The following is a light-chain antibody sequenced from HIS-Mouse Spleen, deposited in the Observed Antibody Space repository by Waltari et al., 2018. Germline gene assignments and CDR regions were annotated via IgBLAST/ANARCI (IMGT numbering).Light chain of an antibody. Sequence: EIVLTQSPGTLSLSPGERATLSCRASQSVSSSYLVWYQQKPGQAPRLLIYGASSRATGIPDRFSGSGSGTDFTLTISRLEPEDFAVYYCQQYGSSPPITLGQGTRLEIK. V-gene: IGKV3-20*01. CDR2: GAS. CDR3: QQYGSSPPIT. J-gene: IGKJ5*01. CDR1: QSVSSSY.